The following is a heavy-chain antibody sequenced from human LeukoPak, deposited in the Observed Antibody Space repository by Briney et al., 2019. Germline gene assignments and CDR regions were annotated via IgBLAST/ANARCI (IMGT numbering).Heavy chain of an antibody. V-gene: IGHV3-21*01. D-gene: IGHD5-18*01. J-gene: IGHJ3*02. Sequence: GGSLRLSCAASGFTFSSYSMNWVRQAPGKGLEWVSSISSSSSYIYYADSVKGRFTISRDNAKNSLYLQMNSLRAEDTAVYYCARDGVAMASDDAFDIWGQGTMVTVSS. CDR1: GFTFSSYS. CDR3: ARDGVAMASDDAFDI. CDR2: ISSSSSYI.